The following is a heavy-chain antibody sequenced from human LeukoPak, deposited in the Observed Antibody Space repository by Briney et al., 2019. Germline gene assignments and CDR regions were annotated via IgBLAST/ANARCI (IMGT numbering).Heavy chain of an antibody. CDR3: ARGVVGATSKNWFDP. Sequence: SVKVSCKASGGTFSSYAISWVRQAPGQGLEWMGGIIPIFGTANYAQKFQGRVTITADKSTSTAYMELSSLRSEDTAVYYCARGVVGATSKNWFDPWGQGTLVTVSS. D-gene: IGHD1-26*01. CDR1: GGTFSSYA. CDR2: IIPIFGTA. J-gene: IGHJ5*02. V-gene: IGHV1-69*06.